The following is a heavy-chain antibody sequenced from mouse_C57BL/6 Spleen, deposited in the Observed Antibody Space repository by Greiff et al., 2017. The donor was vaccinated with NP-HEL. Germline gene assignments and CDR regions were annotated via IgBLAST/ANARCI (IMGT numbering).Heavy chain of an antibody. V-gene: IGHV1-22*01. D-gene: IGHD1-1*01. CDR3: ASEGRYYYGSSYGY. Sequence: EVQRVESGPELVKPGASVKMSCKASGYTFTDYNMHWVKQSHGKSLEWIGYINPNNGGTSYNQKFKGKATLTVNKSSSTAYMELRSLTSEDSAVYYCASEGRYYYGSSYGYWGQGTTLTVSS. CDR2: INPNNGGT. J-gene: IGHJ2*01. CDR1: GYTFTDYN.